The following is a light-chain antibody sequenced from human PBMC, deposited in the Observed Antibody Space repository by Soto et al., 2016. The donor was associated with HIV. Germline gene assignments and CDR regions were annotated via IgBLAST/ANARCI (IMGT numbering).Light chain of an antibody. CDR3: QVWDDIRDHVV. CDR1: NIEGRS. J-gene: IGLJ2*01. CDR2: DDT. V-gene: IGLV3-21*03. Sequence: SYELTQAPSVSLAPGKTARITCGGSNIEGRSVHWYQQKPGQAPVVVVYDDTDRPSGIPERLSGSKSGNTATLTISRVEVGDEADYYCQVWDDIRDHVVFGGGTKLTVL.